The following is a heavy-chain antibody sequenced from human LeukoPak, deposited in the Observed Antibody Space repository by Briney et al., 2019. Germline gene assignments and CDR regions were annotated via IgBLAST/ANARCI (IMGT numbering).Heavy chain of an antibody. CDR2: ISSSGSTI. CDR3: ARDFAAAGTAADY. V-gene: IGHV3-11*01. D-gene: IGHD6-13*01. J-gene: IGHJ4*02. CDR1: GFTFSDYY. Sequence: GGSLRLSCAASGFTFSDYYMSWIRQAPGKGLEWVSYISSSGSTIYYADSVKGRFAISRDNAKNSLYLQMNSLRAEDTAVYYCARDFAAAGTAADYWGQGTLVTVSS.